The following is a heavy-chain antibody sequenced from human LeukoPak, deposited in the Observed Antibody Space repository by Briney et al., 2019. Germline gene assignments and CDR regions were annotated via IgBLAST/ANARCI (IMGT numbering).Heavy chain of an antibody. V-gene: IGHV3-21*01. D-gene: IGHD3-9*01. J-gene: IGHJ4*02. CDR1: GFTFSSYS. CDR2: ISRSSSYI. CDR3: ARGGILTGYSPFDY. Sequence: GGSLRLSCAASGFTFSSYSMKWVRQAPGKGLEWVSSISRSSSYIYYADSVKGRFTISRDNAKNSLYLQMNSLRAEDTAVYYCARGGILTGYSPFDYWGQGTLVTVSS.